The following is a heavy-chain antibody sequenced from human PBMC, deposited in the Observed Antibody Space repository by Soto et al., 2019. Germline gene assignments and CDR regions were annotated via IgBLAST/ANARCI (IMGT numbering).Heavy chain of an antibody. J-gene: IGHJ6*02. D-gene: IGHD3-10*01. CDR1: GGTFSSSG. Sequence: QVQLVQSGTEVKKPGSSVKVSCKASGGTFSSSGFSWVRQAPGQGLGWMGMIVPSLDTTKYAQKFQARVTITAATVTGTGNMALVSPGAEDTDFYSCARVPQARGPVDPYAVDVWGQGTRVIVSS. CDR2: IVPSLDTT. CDR3: ARVPQARGPVDPYAVDV. V-gene: IGHV1-69*09.